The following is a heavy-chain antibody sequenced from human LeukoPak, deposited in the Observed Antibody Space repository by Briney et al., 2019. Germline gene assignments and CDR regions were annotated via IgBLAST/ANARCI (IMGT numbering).Heavy chain of an antibody. CDR3: AKADYGDPRAYYYYGMDV. V-gene: IGHV3-23*01. D-gene: IGHD4-17*01. CDR2: ISGSGGST. Sequence: GGSLRLSCAASGFTFRSYGMSWVRQAPGKGLEWVSAISGSGGSTYYADSVKGRFTISRDNSKNTLYLQMNSLRAEDTAVYYCAKADYGDPRAYYYYGMDVWGQGTTVTVSS. CDR1: GFTFRSYG. J-gene: IGHJ6*02.